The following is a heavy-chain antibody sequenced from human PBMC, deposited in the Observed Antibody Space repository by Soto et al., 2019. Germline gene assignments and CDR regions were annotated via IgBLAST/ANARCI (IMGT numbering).Heavy chain of an antibody. CDR1: GFAFSSYA. J-gene: IGHJ4*02. Sequence: PGGSLRLSCAASGFAFSSYAMSWVRQAPGKGLDWVSAISDSGAGTYYADSVKGRFTISRDNSKNTLYLQMNSLRAEDTAVYYCAKDSSGKYGVFDYWGQGTLVTSPQ. D-gene: IGHD6-19*01. CDR2: ISDSGAGT. CDR3: AKDSSGKYGVFDY. V-gene: IGHV3-23*01.